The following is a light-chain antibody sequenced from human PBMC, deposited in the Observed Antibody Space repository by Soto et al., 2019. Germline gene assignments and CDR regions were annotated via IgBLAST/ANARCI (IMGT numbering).Light chain of an antibody. V-gene: IGKV2-28*01. CDR2: LAY. Sequence: IVMTQSPLSLPVTPGESASISCRSSQSLLHSNGYSYLDWYLQKPGQSPQLLISLAYYRASGVPGQIRGSGSGTYFTLKNSRGEAYDVGLYYCMQALQTPPFTFGPGTKLEIK. J-gene: IGKJ2*01. CDR1: QSLLHSNGYSY. CDR3: MQALQTPPFT.